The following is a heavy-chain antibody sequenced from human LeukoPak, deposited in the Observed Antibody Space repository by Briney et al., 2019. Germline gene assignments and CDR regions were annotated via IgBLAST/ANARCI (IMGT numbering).Heavy chain of an antibody. CDR1: GYTLTSYG. CDR2: ISAYNGNT. V-gene: IGHV1-18*04. J-gene: IGHJ5*02. Sequence: GASVKVSCKASGYTLTSYGISWARQAPGQGLEWMGWISAYNGNTNYAQKLQGRVTMTTDTSTSPAYMELRSLRSDDTAVYYCARDSAFGGVIANNWFDPWGQGTLVTVSS. D-gene: IGHD3-16*02. CDR3: ARDSAFGGVIANNWFDP.